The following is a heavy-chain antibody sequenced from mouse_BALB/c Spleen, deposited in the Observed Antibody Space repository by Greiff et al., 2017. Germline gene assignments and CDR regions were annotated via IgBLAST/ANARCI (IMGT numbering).Heavy chain of an antibody. J-gene: IGHJ4*01. V-gene: IGHV2-6-2*01. CDR1: GFSLTSYG. Sequence: QVHVKQSGPDLVAPSQSLSITCTVSGFSLTSYGVHWVRQPPGKGLEWLVVIWSDGSTTYNSALKSRLSISKDNSKSQVFLKMNSLQTDDTAMYYCARHPSYPYAMDYWGQGTSVTVSS. D-gene: IGHD6-5*01. CDR3: ARHPSYPYAMDY. CDR2: IWSDGST.